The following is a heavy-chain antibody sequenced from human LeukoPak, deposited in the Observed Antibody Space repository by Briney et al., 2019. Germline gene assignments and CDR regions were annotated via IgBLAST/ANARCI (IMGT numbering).Heavy chain of an antibody. J-gene: IGHJ4*02. Sequence: GGSLRLSCEASGFTFNTYAIYWVRQAPGQGREWVSGICGSDGRTYYADSVKGPITISRDNSKNTVYLQMNSLTGGDTAVYYGVKTTVGYGSGRYPCWPADCWGQGTLVTVSS. CDR3: VKTTVGYGSGRYPCWPADC. D-gene: IGHD6-19*01. CDR2: ICGSDGRT. V-gene: IGHV3-23*01. CDR1: GFTFNTYA.